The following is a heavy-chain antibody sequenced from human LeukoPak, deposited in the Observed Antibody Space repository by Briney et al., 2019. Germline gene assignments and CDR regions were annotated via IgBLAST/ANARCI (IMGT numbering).Heavy chain of an antibody. V-gene: IGHV3-53*01. CDR3: AKQVLLWFGEFLDY. CDR1: GFTVSRKY. Sequence: GGSLRLSCAASGFTVSRKYMTWVRQAPGKGLEWVSIIYSAGNTYYADSVKGRFTISRDNSKNTLYLQMNSLRAEDTAVYYCAKQVLLWFGEFLDYWGQGTLVTVSS. CDR2: IYSAGNT. D-gene: IGHD3-10*01. J-gene: IGHJ4*02.